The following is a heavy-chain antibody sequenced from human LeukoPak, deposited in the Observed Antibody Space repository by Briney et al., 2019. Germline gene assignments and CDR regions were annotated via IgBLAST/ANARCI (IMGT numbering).Heavy chain of an antibody. CDR2: IYYSGST. CDR1: GGSISSYY. Sequence: PSQTLSLAFPVSGGSISSYYWRWIRQPPGKGLEWIGYIYYSGSTNYNPSLKSRVTISVDTSKNQFSLKLSSVTAADTAVYYCARVPIDYARLYAFFDYWGQGTLVTVSS. J-gene: IGHJ4*02. D-gene: IGHD4-17*01. V-gene: IGHV4-59*01. CDR3: ARVPIDYARLYAFFDY.